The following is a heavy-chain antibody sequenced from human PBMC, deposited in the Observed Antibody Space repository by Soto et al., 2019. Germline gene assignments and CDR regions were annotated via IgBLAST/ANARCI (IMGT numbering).Heavy chain of an antibody. CDR2: ISAHNGDT. Sequence: ASVKVSCKASGYTFTSYGISWVRQAPGQGLEWVGWISAHNGDTRYAQNLQGRTTMTTDTFTNIAYMELTSLTSDDTAVYYCARDWSRYYDSSGLMWFYWGQGTLVTVSS. CDR1: GYTFTSYG. V-gene: IGHV1-18*01. CDR3: ARDWSRYYDSSGLMWFY. J-gene: IGHJ4*02. D-gene: IGHD3-22*01.